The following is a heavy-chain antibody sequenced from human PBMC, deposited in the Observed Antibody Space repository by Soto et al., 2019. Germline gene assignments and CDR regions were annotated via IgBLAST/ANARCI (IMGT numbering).Heavy chain of an antibody. V-gene: IGHV6-1*01. CDR3: ARDHGVVTANMGDRWFDP. CDR1: GDSVSSNSAA. CDR2: TYYRSKWYN. D-gene: IGHD2-21*02. J-gene: IGHJ5*02. Sequence: SQTLSLTCAISGDSVSSNSAAWNWIRQSPSRGLEWLGRTYYRSKWYNDYAVSVKSRITINPDTSKNHFSLQLNSVTPEDTAVYYCARDHGVVTANMGDRWFDPWGQGTLVTVSS.